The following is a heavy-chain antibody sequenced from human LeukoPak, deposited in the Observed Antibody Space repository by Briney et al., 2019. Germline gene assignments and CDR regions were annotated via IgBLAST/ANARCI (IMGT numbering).Heavy chain of an antibody. J-gene: IGHJ3*02. CDR2: ISAYNGNT. CDR1: GYTFTNYG. V-gene: IGHV1-18*04. D-gene: IGHD1-26*01. CDR3: ARTGWELLRGGAFDI. Sequence: ASVKVSCKASGYTFTNYGISWVRQAPGQGLEWVGWISAYNGNTKYAQKLQGRVTAITDTSTSKAYMELKSLRSDDTAVYHCARTGWELLRGGAFDIWGQGTMVTVSS.